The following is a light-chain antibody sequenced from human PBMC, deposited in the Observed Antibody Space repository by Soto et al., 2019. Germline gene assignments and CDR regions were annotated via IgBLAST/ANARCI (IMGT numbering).Light chain of an antibody. J-gene: IGKJ1*01. CDR2: DAS. V-gene: IGKV3-11*01. CDR1: QSVSSY. Sequence: EIVLTQSPATLSLSPGERATLSCRASQSVSSYLAWYQQKPGQAPRLLIYDASNRATGIPARFSGSGSGTDFTLTISSLEPEDFAVYYCQQRSNWPWTFDRGPKVEIK. CDR3: QQRSNWPWT.